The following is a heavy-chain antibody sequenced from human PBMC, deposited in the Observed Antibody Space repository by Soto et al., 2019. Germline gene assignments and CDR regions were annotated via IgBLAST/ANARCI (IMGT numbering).Heavy chain of an antibody. CDR2: IKSNTDGGTT. Sequence: GGSLRLTFAAAGFVFSGYAMSWVRQAPGKGLEWLGRIKSNTDGGTTDYAAPVKDRFTISRDDSRNTLYLEMNSLKSEDTAVYYCTTGLATAVYYFYYWGQGTLVTVSS. V-gene: IGHV3-15*01. J-gene: IGHJ4*02. D-gene: IGHD6-13*01. CDR1: GFVFSGYA. CDR3: TTGLATAVYYFYY.